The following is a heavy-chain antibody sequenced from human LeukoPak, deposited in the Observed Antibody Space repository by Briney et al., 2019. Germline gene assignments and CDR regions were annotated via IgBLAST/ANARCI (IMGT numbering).Heavy chain of an antibody. V-gene: IGHV3-53*01. Sequence: PGGSLRLSCAASGFTVSSNYMSWVRQAPGKGLEWASVIYSGGSTYYADSVKGRFTISRDNSKNTLYLQMNSLRAEDTAVYYCARDRVECSSTSCYVGYYYYYYMDVWGKGTTVTVSS. D-gene: IGHD2-2*01. CDR2: IYSGGST. J-gene: IGHJ6*03. CDR1: GFTVSSNY. CDR3: ARDRVECSSTSCYVGYYYYYYMDV.